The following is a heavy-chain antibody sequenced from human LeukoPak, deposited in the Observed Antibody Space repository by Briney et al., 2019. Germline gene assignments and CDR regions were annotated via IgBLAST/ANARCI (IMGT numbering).Heavy chain of an antibody. J-gene: IGHJ4*02. V-gene: IGHV3-74*01. CDR2: INSDGSIT. CDR1: GFTFSRNW. CDR3: AKIDAY. Sequence: GGSLRLSCAASGFTFSRNWMHWVRPAPGKGLVWVSRINSDGSITNYADSVKGRFTISRDNAKNTLYLQMSSLRAEDTAVYYSAKIDAYWGQGTLVTVSS.